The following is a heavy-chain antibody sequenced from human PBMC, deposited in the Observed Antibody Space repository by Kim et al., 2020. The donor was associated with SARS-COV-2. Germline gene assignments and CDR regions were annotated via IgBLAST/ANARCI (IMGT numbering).Heavy chain of an antibody. V-gene: IGHV3-30*18. Sequence: GGSLTLSCAASGFTFSNYVMHWVRQAPGKGLEWVGMISYDGNRKYYADSVKGRFTISRDNSKNTLYVEMNSLGVEDTAVFYCAKDYYGSGSYDTGMDVWGQRTTVTVSS. J-gene: IGHJ6*02. D-gene: IGHD3-10*01. CDR3: AKDYYGSGSYDTGMDV. CDR1: GFTFSNYV. CDR2: ISYDGNRK.